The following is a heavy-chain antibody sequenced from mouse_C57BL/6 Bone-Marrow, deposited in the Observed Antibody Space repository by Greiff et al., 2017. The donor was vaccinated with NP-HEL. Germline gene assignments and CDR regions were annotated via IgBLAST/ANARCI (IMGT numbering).Heavy chain of an antibody. J-gene: IGHJ3*01. CDR3: TNYDGYFFAY. CDR1: GFNIKDDY. V-gene: IGHV14-4*01. Sequence: EVQLKESGAELVRPGASVKLSCTASGFNIKDDYMHWVKQRPEQGLEWIGWIDHEDGDTEYASKFQGKATITADTSSNTAYLQLSSLTSEDTAVYYCTNYDGYFFAYWGQGTLVTVSA. D-gene: IGHD2-3*01. CDR2: IDHEDGDT.